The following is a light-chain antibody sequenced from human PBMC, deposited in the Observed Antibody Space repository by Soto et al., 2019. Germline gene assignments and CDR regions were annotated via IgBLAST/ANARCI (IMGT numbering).Light chain of an antibody. J-gene: IGKJ4*01. CDR2: DAS. CDR1: QNVARNY. CDR3: QQYARSPLA. V-gene: IGKV3-20*01. Sequence: EIVLTQSPGTLSLSPGERATLSCRASQNVARNYLAWYQQRPDQAPRLLIYDASTRATGIPDRFSGSGSGTDFTLTISRLEPEDFAVYFCQQYARSPLAFGGGTKVDI.